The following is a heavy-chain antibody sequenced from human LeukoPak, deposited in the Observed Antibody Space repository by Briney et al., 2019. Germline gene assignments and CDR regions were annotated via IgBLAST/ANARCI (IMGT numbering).Heavy chain of an antibody. CDR1: GGSFSGYY. J-gene: IGHJ4*02. CDR2: INHSGST. CDR3: ARGQNVLRYFDWLRSYYFDY. Sequence: SETLSLTCAVYGGSFSGYYWSWIRQPPGKGLEWIGEINHSGSTNYNPSLKSRVTISVDTSKNQFSLKLNSVTAADTAVYYCARGQNVLRYFDWLRSYYFDYWGQGTLVTVSS. V-gene: IGHV4-34*01. D-gene: IGHD3-9*01.